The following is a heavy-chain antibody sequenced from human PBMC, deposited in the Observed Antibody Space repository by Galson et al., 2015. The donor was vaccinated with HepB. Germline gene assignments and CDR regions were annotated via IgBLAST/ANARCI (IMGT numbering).Heavy chain of an antibody. Sequence: SLRLSCAASGFTFSSYAMHWVRQAPGKGLEWVAVISYDGSNKYYADSVKGRFTISRDNSKNTLYLQMNSLRAEDTAVYYCARGFFRQQLVVRHGPQNDYRGQGTLVTVSS. CDR1: GFTFSSYA. J-gene: IGHJ4*02. CDR2: ISYDGSNK. CDR3: ARGFFRQQLVVRHGPQNDY. V-gene: IGHV3-30*04. D-gene: IGHD6-13*01.